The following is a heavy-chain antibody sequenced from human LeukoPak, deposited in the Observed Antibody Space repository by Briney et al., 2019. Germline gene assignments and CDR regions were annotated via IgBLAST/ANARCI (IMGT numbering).Heavy chain of an antibody. Sequence: GESLKISCEVSGHRFTNHWIGWVRQMPGKGLEWMGIINLGDSDTKYSPSFQGQVTISLDKSISTAYLQWRSLKASDTAMYYCARLGYYDSSGYLSDYWGQGTLVTVSS. CDR2: INLGDSDT. D-gene: IGHD3-22*01. CDR1: GHRFTNHW. J-gene: IGHJ4*02. CDR3: ARLGYYDSSGYLSDY. V-gene: IGHV5-51*01.